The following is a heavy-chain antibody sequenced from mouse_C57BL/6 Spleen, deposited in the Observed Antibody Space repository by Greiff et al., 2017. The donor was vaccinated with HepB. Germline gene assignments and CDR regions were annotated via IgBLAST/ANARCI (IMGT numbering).Heavy chain of an antibody. Sequence: QVQLQESGAELVRPGASVKLSCKASGYTFTDYYINWVKQRPGQGLEWIARIYPGSGNPSYNGKFKGKATLAAEKSSSSAYMQLSSLTAEDSAVYFRARQDWDGDFDYWGKGTTLTVSS. CDR2: IYPGSGNP. J-gene: IGHJ2*01. CDR1: GYTFTDYY. CDR3: ARQDWDGDFDY. V-gene: IGHV1-76*01. D-gene: IGHD4-1*01.